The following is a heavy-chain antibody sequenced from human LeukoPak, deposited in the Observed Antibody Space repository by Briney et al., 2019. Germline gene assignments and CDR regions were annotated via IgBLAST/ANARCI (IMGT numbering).Heavy chain of an antibody. D-gene: IGHD3-16*01. Sequence: NPNSGGTNYAQKFQGRVTMTRDTSISTAYMELSRLRSDDTAVYYCARGHYDYVFDPFDYWGQGTLVTVSS. CDR2: NPNSGGT. CDR3: ARGHYDYVFDPFDY. J-gene: IGHJ4*02. V-gene: IGHV1-2*02.